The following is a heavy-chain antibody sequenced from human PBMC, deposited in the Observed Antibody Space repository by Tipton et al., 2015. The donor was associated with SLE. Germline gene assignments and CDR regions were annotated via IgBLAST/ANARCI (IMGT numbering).Heavy chain of an antibody. J-gene: IGHJ4*02. CDR3: VGGLGDY. CDR1: GFTFSNYW. Sequence: SLRLSCAASGFTFSNYWMHWVRRAPGKGLAWVARINTDETIINYADSVKGRFTISRDNAKTRLYLQMNSLRVEDTAVYYCVGGLGDYWGRGTLVTVSS. V-gene: IGHV3-74*01. CDR2: INTDETII. D-gene: IGHD3/OR15-3a*01.